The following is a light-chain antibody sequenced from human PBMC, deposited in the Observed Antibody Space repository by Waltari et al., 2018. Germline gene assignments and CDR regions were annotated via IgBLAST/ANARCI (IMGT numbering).Light chain of an antibody. CDR2: DAS. J-gene: IGKJ1*01. CDR1: EFVGNDY. V-gene: IGKV3-20*01. Sequence: EIVLTQSPGTLSWSPGERATLSCRASEFVGNDYLAWYQQKPGQAPRLLIDDASRRATGTPDRFSGSGSGTDFSLTISRLEPEDFAVYYCQQYYSSPWTFGQGTKVDI. CDR3: QQYYSSPWT.